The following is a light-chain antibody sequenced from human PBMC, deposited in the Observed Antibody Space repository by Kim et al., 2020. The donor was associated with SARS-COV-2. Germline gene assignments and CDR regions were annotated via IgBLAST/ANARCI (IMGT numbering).Light chain of an antibody. CDR3: QVWDCSSAHYV. Sequence: SYELTQPPSVSVAPGKTARITCGGNNIGSKSVHWYQQKPGQAPVLVIYYDSDRPSGIPERFSGSNSGNTATLTISRVEAGDEAADYCQVWDCSSAHYVFG. CDR1: NIGSKS. V-gene: IGLV3-21*04. CDR2: YDS. J-gene: IGLJ1*01.